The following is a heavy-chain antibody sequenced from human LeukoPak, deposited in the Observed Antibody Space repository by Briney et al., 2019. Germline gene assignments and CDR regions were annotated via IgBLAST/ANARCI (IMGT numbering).Heavy chain of an antibody. Sequence: PGGSLRLSCAASGFTFSSYWMHWVRQAPGKGLVWVSRINSDGSSTSYADSVKGRFTISRDNAKNTLYLQMNSLRAEDTALYYCAKSMGNWNDFYYFDYWGQGTLVTVSS. CDR3: AKSMGNWNDFYYFDY. CDR1: GFTFSSYW. V-gene: IGHV3-74*01. CDR2: INSDGSST. D-gene: IGHD1-1*01. J-gene: IGHJ4*02.